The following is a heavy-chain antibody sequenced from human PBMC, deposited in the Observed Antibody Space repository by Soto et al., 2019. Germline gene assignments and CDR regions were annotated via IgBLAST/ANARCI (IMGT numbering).Heavy chain of an antibody. J-gene: IGHJ4*02. CDR3: ARDTGLAVADEGAFDS. D-gene: IGHD6-19*01. V-gene: IGHV3-33*01. Sequence: QVQLVESGGGVVQPGRSLSLSCVASQVTFSYDGMHWVRQAPGKGLVWVAVIWHDGSSVYYADSVNGRFTISRDNSKNTLYLQMNSLRDEDTAVYFCARDTGLAVADEGAFDSWGQGTLVTVSS. CDR2: IWHDGSSV. CDR1: QVTFSYDG.